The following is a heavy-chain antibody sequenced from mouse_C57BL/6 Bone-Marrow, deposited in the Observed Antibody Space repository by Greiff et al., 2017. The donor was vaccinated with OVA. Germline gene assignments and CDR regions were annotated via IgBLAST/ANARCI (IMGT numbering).Heavy chain of an antibody. V-gene: IGHV2-9-1*01. CDR2: IWTGGGT. CDR3: ARRGDGNYVYYFDY. Sequence: VMLVESGPGLVAPSQRLSITCTVSGFSLTSYAISWVRQPPGKGLEWLGVIWTGGGTNYNSALKSRLSISKDNSKSQVFLKMNSLQTDDTARYYCARRGDGNYVYYFDYWGQGTTLTVSS. CDR1: GFSLTSYA. D-gene: IGHD2-1*01. J-gene: IGHJ2*01.